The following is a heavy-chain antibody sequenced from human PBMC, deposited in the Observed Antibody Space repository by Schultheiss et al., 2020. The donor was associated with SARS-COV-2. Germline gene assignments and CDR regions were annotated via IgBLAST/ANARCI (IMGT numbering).Heavy chain of an antibody. Sequence: GESLKISCAASGFTFSSYAMSWVRQAPGKGLEWVAVISYDGSNKYYADSVKGRFTISRDNSKNTLYLQMNSLRAEDTAVYYCARDLLGGWLRALDYWGQGTLVTVSS. CDR1: GFTFSSYA. D-gene: IGHD6-19*01. CDR2: ISYDGSNK. CDR3: ARDLLGGWLRALDY. J-gene: IGHJ4*02. V-gene: IGHV3-30*04.